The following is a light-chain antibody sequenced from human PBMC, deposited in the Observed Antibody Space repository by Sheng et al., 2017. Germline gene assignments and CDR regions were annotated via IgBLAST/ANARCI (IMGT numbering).Light chain of an antibody. CDR1: QSVSSSY. V-gene: IGKV3-20*01. Sequence: EIVLTQSPGTLSLSPGERATLSCRASQSVSSSYLAWYQQKPGQAPRLLIYGASSRATGIPDRFSGSGSGTDFTLTISRLEPEDFAVYYCQQYSYSPPWTFGQGTKVELK. CDR2: GAS. J-gene: IGKJ1*01. CDR3: QQYSYSPPWT.